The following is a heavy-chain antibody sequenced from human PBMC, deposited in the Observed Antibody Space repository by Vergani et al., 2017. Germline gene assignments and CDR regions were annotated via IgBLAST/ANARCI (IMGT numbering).Heavy chain of an antibody. CDR3: AIVTYYYDSSGYYLDY. V-gene: IGHV1-24*01. J-gene: IGHJ4*02. CDR1: GYSVTELS. CDR2: FDPEHGEV. D-gene: IGHD3-22*01. Sequence: QVQLVQSGSEVRKPGASVKVSCQVSGYSVTELSIHWVRQAPGKGLEWMGGFDPEHGEVTFAHHIQGRVTMTEDRSTDTAYMELSSLRPEDTALYYCAIVTYYYDSSGYYLDYWGQGTLVTVSS.